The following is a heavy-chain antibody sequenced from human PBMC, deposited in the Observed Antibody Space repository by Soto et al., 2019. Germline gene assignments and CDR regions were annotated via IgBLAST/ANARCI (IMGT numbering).Heavy chain of an antibody. J-gene: IGHJ5*02. CDR3: ARHPSDFWFDP. D-gene: IGHD2-21*02. V-gene: IGHV4-39*01. Sequence: PSETLSLTCTVSGGSIISNSYYWGWIRQPPGRGLEWIGYIVHSGSTYYNPSLKSRVTVSVDTSKNQFSLKLSSVTAADTAVYYCARHPSDFWFDPWGQGTLVTVSS. CDR1: GGSIISNSYY. CDR2: IVHSGST.